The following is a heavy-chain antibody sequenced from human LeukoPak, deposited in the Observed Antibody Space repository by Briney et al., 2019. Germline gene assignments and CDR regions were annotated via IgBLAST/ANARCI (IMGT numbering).Heavy chain of an antibody. CDR3: ARDLSGSLYFDY. J-gene: IGHJ4*02. CDR2: LYISGST. CDR1: GASIGNYY. V-gene: IGHV4-4*07. D-gene: IGHD3-10*01. Sequence: PSETLSLTCSVSGASIGNYYYNWIRQTAGGGLEWIGRLYISGSTDYNPSLKSRVTISVDTSNNQFFLELTSVTAADTAVYFCARDLSGSLYFDYWGQGVLVTVSS.